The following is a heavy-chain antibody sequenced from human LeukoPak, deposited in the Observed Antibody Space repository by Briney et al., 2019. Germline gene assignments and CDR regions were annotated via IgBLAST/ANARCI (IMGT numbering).Heavy chain of an antibody. CDR3: APLPTGIGDY. D-gene: IGHD6-13*01. J-gene: IGHJ4*02. CDR2: ISSSGSTI. CDR1: GFTFSSYE. Sequence: GGSLRLSCAASGFTFSSYEMNWVRQAPGKGLEWVSYISSSGSTIYYADSVKGRFTISRDNAKNSLYLQMNSLRAEDTAVYYCAPLPTGIGDYWGQGTLPTVSS. V-gene: IGHV3-48*03.